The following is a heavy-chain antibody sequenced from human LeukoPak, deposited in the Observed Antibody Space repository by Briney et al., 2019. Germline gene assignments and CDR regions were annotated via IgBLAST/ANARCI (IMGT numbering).Heavy chain of an antibody. CDR2: ISSSSSTI. CDR3: ASARGSY. V-gene: IGHV3-48*01. Sequence: QPGGSLRLSCAASGFTFSSYSMNWVRQAPGKGLEWVSYISSSSSTIYYADSVKGRFTISRDNAKNSLYLQMNSLRAEDTAEYYCASARGSYWGQGTLVTVSS. D-gene: IGHD3-16*01. J-gene: IGHJ4*02. CDR1: GFTFSSYS.